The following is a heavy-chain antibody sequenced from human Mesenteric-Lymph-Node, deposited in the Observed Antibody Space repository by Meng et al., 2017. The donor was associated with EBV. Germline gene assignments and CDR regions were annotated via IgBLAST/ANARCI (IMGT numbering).Heavy chain of an antibody. CDR1: GDSISTGSYY. CDR2: IYYSGST. D-gene: IGHD3-16*01. Sequence: QLPLQESGPGLVKPSETLSLTCTVSGDSISTGSYYWGWIRQPPGKGLEWIGTIYYSGSTYNNPSLKSRVTISVDTSKNQFSLKLSSVTAADTAVYYCARDWGLRAYFQYWGQGTLVTVSS. V-gene: IGHV4-39*07. CDR3: ARDWGLRAYFQY. J-gene: IGHJ1*01.